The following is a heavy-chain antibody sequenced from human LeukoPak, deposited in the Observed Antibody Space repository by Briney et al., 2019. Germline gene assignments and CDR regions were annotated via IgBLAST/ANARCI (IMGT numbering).Heavy chain of an antibody. CDR3: TRSTSCSGGSCYSSPWFDP. Sequence: GGSLRLSCAASGFTFSSYWMHWVRQAPGKGLVWVSRISNDGSSTTYADSVKGRFTISRDNAKNTLYLQMNSLRAEDTAVYYCTRSTSCSGGSCYSSPWFDPWGQGTLVTVSS. CDR1: GFTFSSYW. V-gene: IGHV3-74*01. CDR2: ISNDGSST. J-gene: IGHJ5*02. D-gene: IGHD2-15*01.